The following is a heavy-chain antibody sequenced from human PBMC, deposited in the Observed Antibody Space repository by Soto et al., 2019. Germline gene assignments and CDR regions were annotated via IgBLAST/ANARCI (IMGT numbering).Heavy chain of an antibody. J-gene: IGHJ3*02. D-gene: IGHD3-10*01. CDR3: ARERGVTMVADI. CDR2: IYTSGTT. Sequence: QVQLQESGPGLVKPSQTLSLTCNVSGGSISSGDYFWSWIRQPPGKGLECIGYIYTSGTTYYNPSLQSRLTISLDKSKNQVSLTLSSVTPADTALYYFARERGVTMVADIWGQGAIVTVSS. CDR1: GGSISSGDYF. V-gene: IGHV4-30-4*01.